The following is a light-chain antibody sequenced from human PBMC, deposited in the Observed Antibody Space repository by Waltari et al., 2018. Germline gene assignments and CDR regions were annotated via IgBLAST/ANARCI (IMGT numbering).Light chain of an antibody. J-gene: IGLJ2*01. CDR3: SSYAGSNNLV. CDR2: EVN. CDR1: SSDMGGYDY. V-gene: IGLV2-8*01. Sequence: QSALTQPPPASGSPGQSVTIPCTATSSDMGGYDYVSWYQHHPGRAPKVIIHEVNERPSGVPDRFSGSKSGNTASLTVSGLQAEEEADYYCSSYAGSNNLVFGGGTKLTVL.